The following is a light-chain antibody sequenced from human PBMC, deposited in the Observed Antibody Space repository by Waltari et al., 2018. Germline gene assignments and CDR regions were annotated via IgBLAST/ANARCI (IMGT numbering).Light chain of an antibody. CDR3: QQYHSFPYT. V-gene: IGKV4-1*01. Sequence: DIVMTQSPDSLAVSLGERATINCKSGQSVLYSSNNKDYLAWYQQKPGQPPKLLFYWASTRESGVPDRFIGSGSGTDFTLPISSLQAEDVAVYYCQQYHSFPYTFGQGTKLEIK. CDR2: WAS. CDR1: QSVLYSSNNKDY. J-gene: IGKJ2*01.